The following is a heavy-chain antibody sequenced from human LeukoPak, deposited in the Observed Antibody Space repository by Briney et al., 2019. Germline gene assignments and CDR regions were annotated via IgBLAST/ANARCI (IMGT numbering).Heavy chain of an antibody. J-gene: IGHJ4*02. CDR1: GGSISSYY. V-gene: IGHV4-59*01. Sequence: SSETLSLTCTVSGGSISSYYWSWIRQPPGKGLEWIGYIYYTGSTNYNPSLKSRVTMSIDTSKNQFSLKLSSVTAADTAVYYCARVDFWSGYPLDYWGQGTLVTVSS. CDR3: ARVDFWSGYPLDY. CDR2: IYYTGST. D-gene: IGHD3-3*01.